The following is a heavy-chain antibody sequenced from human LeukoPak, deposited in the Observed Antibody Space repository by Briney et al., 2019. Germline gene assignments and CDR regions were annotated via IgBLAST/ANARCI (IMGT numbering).Heavy chain of an antibody. V-gene: IGHV3-30*18. D-gene: IGHD3-22*01. CDR3: AKSSYYDSSGYCDY. J-gene: IGHJ4*02. CDR1: GFTFDDYA. Sequence: GGSLRLSCAASGFTFDDYAMHWVRQAPGKGLEWVAVISYDGSNKYYADSVKGRFTISRDNSKNTLYLQMNSLRAEDTAVYYCAKSSYYDSSGYCDYWGQGTLVTVSS. CDR2: ISYDGSNK.